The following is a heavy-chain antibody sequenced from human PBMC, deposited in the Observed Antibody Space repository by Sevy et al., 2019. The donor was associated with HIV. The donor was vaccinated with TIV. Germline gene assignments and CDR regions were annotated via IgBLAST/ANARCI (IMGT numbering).Heavy chain of an antibody. J-gene: IGHJ4*02. CDR1: GFTFSSYA. D-gene: IGHD3-16*02. Sequence: GGSLRLSCAASGFTFSSYAMSWVRQAPGKGLEWVSAISGSGGSTYYADSVKGRFTISRDNSKKTLYLQMNSLRAEDTAVYYCARSRYDYVWGSYPSGYWGQGTLVTVSS. V-gene: IGHV3-23*01. CDR3: ARSRYDYVWGSYPSGY. CDR2: ISGSGGST.